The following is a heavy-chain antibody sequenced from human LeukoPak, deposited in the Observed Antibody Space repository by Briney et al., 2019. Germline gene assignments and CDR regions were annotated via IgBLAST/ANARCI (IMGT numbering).Heavy chain of an antibody. CDR1: GYTFTSYD. CDR2: INPSGGST. J-gene: IGHJ4*02. Sequence: GASVKVSCKASGYTFTSYDINWVRQAPGQGLEWMGIINPSGGSTSYARKFQGRVTMTRDTSTSTVYMELSSLRSEDTAVYYCARDGNYYDSSGYLPCFDYWGQGTLVTVSS. CDR3: ARDGNYYDSSGYLPCFDY. V-gene: IGHV1-46*01. D-gene: IGHD3-22*01.